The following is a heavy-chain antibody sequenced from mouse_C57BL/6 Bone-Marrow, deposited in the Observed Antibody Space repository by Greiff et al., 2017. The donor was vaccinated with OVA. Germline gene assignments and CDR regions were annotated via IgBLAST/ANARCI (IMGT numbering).Heavy chain of an antibody. CDR1: GYTFTNYW. D-gene: IGHD2-5*01. V-gene: IGHV1-63*01. J-gene: IGHJ3*01. CDR2: IYPGGGYT. CDR3: ARSLSNYVWFAY. Sequence: QVHVKQSGAELVRPGTSVKMSCKASGYTFTNYWIGWAKQRPGHGLEWIGDIYPGGGYTNYNEKFKGKATLTADKSSSTAYMQFSSLTSEDSAIYYCARSLSNYVWFAYWGQGTLVTVSA.